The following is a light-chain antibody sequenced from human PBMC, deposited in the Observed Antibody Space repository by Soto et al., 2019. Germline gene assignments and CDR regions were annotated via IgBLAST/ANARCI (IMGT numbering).Light chain of an antibody. Sequence: EIVLTQSPGTLSLSPGERATLSCRASQSVSSTYLAWYQQKPGQAPRLLIYGASSRATGIPDRFSGSGFGTDFVLTISRLEPEDFAVYYCHQRQSWPRTFGQGTKVDIK. CDR1: QSVSSTY. CDR2: GAS. CDR3: HQRQSWPRT. J-gene: IGKJ1*01. V-gene: IGKV3-20*01.